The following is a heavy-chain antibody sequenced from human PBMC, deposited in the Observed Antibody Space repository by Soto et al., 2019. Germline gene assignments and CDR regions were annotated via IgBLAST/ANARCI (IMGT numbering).Heavy chain of an antibody. CDR1: GGTFSSYA. J-gene: IGHJ6*02. Sequence: QVQLVQSGAEVKKPGSSVKVSCKASGGTFSSYAISWVRQAPGQGLEWMGGIIPIFGTANYAQKVQGRVTITADESTSTAYMELSSLRSEDTAVYYCARDLAAAGKYYYYYYGLDVWGQGTTVTVSS. V-gene: IGHV1-69*01. CDR3: ARDLAAAGKYYYYYYGLDV. D-gene: IGHD6-13*01. CDR2: IIPIFGTA.